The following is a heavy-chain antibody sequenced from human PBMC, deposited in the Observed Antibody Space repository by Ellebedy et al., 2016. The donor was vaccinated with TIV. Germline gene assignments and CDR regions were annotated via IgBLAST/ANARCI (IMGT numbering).Heavy chain of an antibody. CDR3: ARRPSNWGMGDAFDI. V-gene: IGHV5-51*01. CDR2: IYPGESDT. CDR1: GYSFTSYW. Sequence: GESLKISXKGSGYSFTSYWIGWVRQMPGKGLEWMGIIYPGESDTRYSPSFQGQVTISADKSISTAYLQWSSLKASDTAMFYCARRPSNWGMGDAFDIWGQGTMVTVSS. J-gene: IGHJ3*02. D-gene: IGHD7-27*01.